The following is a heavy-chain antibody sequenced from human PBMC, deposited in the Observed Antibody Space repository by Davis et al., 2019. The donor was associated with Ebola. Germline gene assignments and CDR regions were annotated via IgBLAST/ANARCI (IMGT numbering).Heavy chain of an antibody. CDR3: ARDREPGAPPLLQFDP. J-gene: IGHJ5*02. CDR1: GGSISSYY. CDR2: IYYSGST. V-gene: IGHV4-39*07. Sequence: MPGGSLRLSCTVSGGSISSYYWGWIRQPPGKGLEWIGSIYYSGSTYYNPSLKSRVTISIDTSKNQFSLRLTSVTAADTAVYYCARDREPGAPPLLQFDPWGQGTLVTVSS. D-gene: IGHD2-15*01.